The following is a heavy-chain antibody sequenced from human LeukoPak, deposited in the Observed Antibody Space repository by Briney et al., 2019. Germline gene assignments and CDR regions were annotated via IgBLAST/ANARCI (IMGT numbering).Heavy chain of an antibody. CDR1: GFSFSDYF. D-gene: IGHD3-3*01. Sequence: GGSLRLSCAASGFSFSDYFMTWIRQAPGKGPEWVSHISGRSGVISYADSVKGRFTISRDNAKNSVCLQMNGLRAGDTGVYYCARAGGTGFWSGPDNYGLDVWGQGTTVTVSS. CDR2: ISGRSGVI. J-gene: IGHJ6*02. V-gene: IGHV3-11*01. CDR3: ARAGGTGFWSGPDNYGLDV.